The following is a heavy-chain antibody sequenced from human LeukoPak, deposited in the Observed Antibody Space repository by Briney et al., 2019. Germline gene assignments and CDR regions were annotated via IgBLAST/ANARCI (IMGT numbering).Heavy chain of an antibody. V-gene: IGHV3-23*01. J-gene: IGHJ4*02. CDR1: GFTFSSYA. Sequence: GGSLRLSCAASGFTFSSYAMSWVRQAPGKGLEWVSAISGSGGSTYYADSVKGRFTISRDNSKNTPYLQMNSLRAEDTAVYYCAKAHDSSGSAYYFDYWGQGTLVTVSS. D-gene: IGHD3-22*01. CDR2: ISGSGGST. CDR3: AKAHDSSGSAYYFDY.